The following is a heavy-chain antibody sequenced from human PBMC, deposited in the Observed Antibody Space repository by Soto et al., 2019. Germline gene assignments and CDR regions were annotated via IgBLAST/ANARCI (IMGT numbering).Heavy chain of an antibody. CDR2: ISPGSRYP. CDR1: GFTFGDSY. Sequence: RRLSCAGSGFTFGDSYMSWIRQAPGKGLEWLSYISPGSRYPAYADPVKGRFTISRDNAKRSLYLQMMSLTAEDTAIYYCVRGGGGGLFDPWGQGTMVTVSS. J-gene: IGHJ5*02. D-gene: IGHD2-15*01. CDR3: VRGGGGGLFDP. V-gene: IGHV3-11*06.